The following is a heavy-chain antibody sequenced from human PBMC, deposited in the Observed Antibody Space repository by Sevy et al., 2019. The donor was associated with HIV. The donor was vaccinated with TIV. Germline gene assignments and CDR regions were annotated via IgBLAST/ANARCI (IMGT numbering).Heavy chain of an antibody. V-gene: IGHV4-61*02. Sequence: SETLSLTCTVSGASIISDSYYWSWIRQPAGKGLEWSGRIYSTGSTTYKPSLESRITISEDTSKNQISLKLSSVTAADTAVYYCARVIKRQGGYYYYMDVWGKGTTVTVSS. CDR3: ARVIKRQGGYYYYMDV. D-gene: IGHD3-16*01. J-gene: IGHJ6*03. CDR1: GASIISDSYY. CDR2: IYSTGST.